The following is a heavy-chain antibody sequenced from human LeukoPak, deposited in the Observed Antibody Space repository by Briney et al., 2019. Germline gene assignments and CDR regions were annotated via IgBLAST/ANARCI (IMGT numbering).Heavy chain of an antibody. CDR1: GFTFTSSA. J-gene: IGHJ4*02. Sequence: TSVKISCKASGFTFTSSAMQWVRQARGQRLEWIGWIVVGSGNTNYAQKFQERVTITRDVSTSTAYMELSSLRSEDTVVYYCAAGAFGSGYYPIDYWGQGTLVTVSS. CDR2: IVVGSGNT. D-gene: IGHD3-22*01. CDR3: AAGAFGSGYYPIDY. V-gene: IGHV1-58*02.